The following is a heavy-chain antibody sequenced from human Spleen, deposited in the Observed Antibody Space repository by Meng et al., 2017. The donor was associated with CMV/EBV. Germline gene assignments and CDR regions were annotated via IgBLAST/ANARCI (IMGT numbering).Heavy chain of an antibody. J-gene: IGHJ3*02. D-gene: IGHD3-22*01. Sequence: ASVKVSCKASGYTFTAHYFHWVRQAPGQGLEWMGWISAYNDNTNYAQKFQGRVTMTTDTSTSTVYMELRRLRSDDTAVYYCAVGDSSGYYSLDAFHIWGQGTRVTVSS. V-gene: IGHV1-18*04. CDR1: GYTFTAHY. CDR2: ISAYNDNT. CDR3: AVGDSSGYYSLDAFHI.